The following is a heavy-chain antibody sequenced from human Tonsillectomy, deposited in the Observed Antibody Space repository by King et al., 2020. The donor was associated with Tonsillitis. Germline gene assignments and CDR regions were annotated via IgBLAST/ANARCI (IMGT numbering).Heavy chain of an antibody. D-gene: IGHD1-20*01. Sequence: VQLVESGAEVKKPGESLKISCKGSGYSFTSHWIGWVRQMPGKGLEWMGFIHPGDSDTRYSPSFQGQVTISADKAISTAYLQWTSLRASDTAMYYCARPPYTWTDAYWYFDLWGRGTLVTVSS. V-gene: IGHV5-51*01. CDR1: GYSFTSHW. J-gene: IGHJ2*01. CDR3: ARPPYTWTDAYWYFDL. CDR2: IHPGDSDT.